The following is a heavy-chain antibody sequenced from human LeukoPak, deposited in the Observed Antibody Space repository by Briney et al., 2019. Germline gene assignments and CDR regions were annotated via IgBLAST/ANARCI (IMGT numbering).Heavy chain of an antibody. D-gene: IGHD1-1*01. CDR3: AKGVIAGTATTGMRRAFDI. Sequence: GGSLRLSCAASGFTFSNYAMSWVRPAPGKGLEWVSTTRTRGGTTYNADSVKGRFSISRDNSNSTLYLQMHSLRAEDTAVFYCAKGVIAGTATTGMRRAFDIWGQGTMVTVSS. V-gene: IGHV3-23*01. J-gene: IGHJ3*02. CDR1: GFTFSNYA. CDR2: TRTRGGTT.